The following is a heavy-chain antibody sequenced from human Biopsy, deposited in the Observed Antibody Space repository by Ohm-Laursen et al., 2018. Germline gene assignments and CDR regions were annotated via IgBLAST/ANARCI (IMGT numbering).Heavy chain of an antibody. Sequence: SETLSLTCAVNGESSSGYFWSWIRQPPGKGLEWIGEINQSGSTKYNPSLKRRATLSADTSNSQFSLRLTSLTAADTAIYYCARGSGYFKLDVWGQGTTVTVSS. CDR3: ARGSGYFKLDV. D-gene: IGHD5-12*01. CDR1: GESSSGYF. J-gene: IGHJ6*02. CDR2: INQSGST. V-gene: IGHV4-34*01.